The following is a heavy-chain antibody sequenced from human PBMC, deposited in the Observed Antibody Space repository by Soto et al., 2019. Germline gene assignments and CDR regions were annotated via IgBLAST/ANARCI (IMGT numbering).Heavy chain of an antibody. CDR1: GFTFSSYA. V-gene: IGHV3-30-3*01. D-gene: IGHD2-8*02. J-gene: IGHJ5*02. CDR2: ISYDGSNK. Sequence: QEQLVESGGCVVQPGRSLRLSCAASGFTFSSYAMHWVRQAPGKGLEWVAVISYDGSNKYYADSVKGRFTISRDNSKNTLYLQMNSLRAEDTAVYYCVLLGNWFDPWGQGTLVTVSS. CDR3: VLLGNWFDP.